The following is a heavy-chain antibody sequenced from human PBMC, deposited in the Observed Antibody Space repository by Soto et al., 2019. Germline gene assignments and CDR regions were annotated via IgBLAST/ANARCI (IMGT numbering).Heavy chain of an antibody. Sequence: GGAPKPSRATPWFPFRSYCLKRVPPAPGKGLEWFSYISSSSSTIYYADSVKGRFTISRDNAKNSLYLQMNSLGAEDTAVYDCATTGQSAEDFQHWGQGTLVTAPQ. CDR3: ATTGQSAEDFQH. J-gene: IGHJ1*01. CDR1: WFPFRSYC. D-gene: IGHD4-17*01. V-gene: IGHV3-48*01. CDR2: ISSSSSTI.